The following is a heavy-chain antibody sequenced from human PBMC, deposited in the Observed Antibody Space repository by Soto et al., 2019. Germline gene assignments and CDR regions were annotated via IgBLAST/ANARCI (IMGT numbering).Heavy chain of an antibody. CDR3: TKRLVDRYFDS. Sequence: HPGGSLRLSCAASGFTLSTYLMSWVRQAPGRGLEWVSSVTSSGGGTYYADSVKGRFTISRDNSKNTLYLQMNSLRAEDTAIYFCTKRLVDRYFDSWGQGTLVTVS. V-gene: IGHV3-23*01. CDR1: GFTLSTYL. J-gene: IGHJ4*02. D-gene: IGHD3-16*02. CDR2: VTSSGGGT.